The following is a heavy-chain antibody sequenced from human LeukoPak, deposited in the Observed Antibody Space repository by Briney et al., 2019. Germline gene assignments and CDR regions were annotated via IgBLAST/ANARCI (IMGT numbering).Heavy chain of an antibody. V-gene: IGHV4-4*07. D-gene: IGHD3-22*01. CDR3: ARGHDYDSSGYYYYYGMDV. Sequence: PSETLSLTCTVSGGSISSYYWSWIRQPAGKGLEWIGRIYTSGSTNYNPSLKSRVTMSVDTSKNQFSLKLSSVTAADTAVYYCARGHDYDSSGYYYYYGMDVWGQGTTVTVSS. CDR1: GGSISSYY. J-gene: IGHJ6*02. CDR2: IYTSGST.